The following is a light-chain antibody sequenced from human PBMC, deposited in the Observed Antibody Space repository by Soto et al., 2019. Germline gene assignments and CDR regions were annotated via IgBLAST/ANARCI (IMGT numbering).Light chain of an antibody. CDR3: LSFDSSLSVV. CDR2: GNT. CDR1: SSTIGAGYD. V-gene: IGLV1-40*01. J-gene: IGLJ2*01. Sequence: QSVLTQPPPVSGAPGRRVTFPCPGCSSTIGAGYDVPWYQQLPGRPPKLLIFGNTNRPSGVPDRFSGSKSGTSASLAITGLQAEDEADYYCLSFDSSLSVVFGGGTKVTVL.